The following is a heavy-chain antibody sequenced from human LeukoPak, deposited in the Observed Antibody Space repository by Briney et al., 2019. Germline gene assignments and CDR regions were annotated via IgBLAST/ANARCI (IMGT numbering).Heavy chain of an antibody. CDR3: ARSSEGRYYYDSSGYTYFYYYMDV. CDR2: ISYSGST. Sequence: SETLSLTCTVSGGSISSYYWNWIRQPPGKRLQWIGYISYSGSTSYNPSLKSRVTISVDTSKNQFSLKLSSVTAADTAVYYCARSSEGRYYYDSSGYTYFYYYMDVWGKGTTVTISS. J-gene: IGHJ6*03. D-gene: IGHD3-22*01. V-gene: IGHV4-59*01. CDR1: GGSISSYY.